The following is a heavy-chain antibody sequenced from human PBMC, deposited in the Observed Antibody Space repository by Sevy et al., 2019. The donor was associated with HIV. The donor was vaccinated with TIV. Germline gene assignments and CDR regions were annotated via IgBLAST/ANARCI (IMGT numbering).Heavy chain of an antibody. CDR3: ARAHTICSGGDCSPGWFDP. D-gene: IGHD2-21*02. CDR2: INEDGSEK. V-gene: IGHV3-7*01. J-gene: IGHJ5*02. CDR1: GFTFSSYW. Sequence: GGSLRLSCAASGFTFSSYWMSWVRQAPGKGLEWVANINEDGSEKHYVDSVRGRVTISRDNAKNSLYPQMNSLRAEDTAMYYCARAHTICSGGDCSPGWFDPWGQGTLVTVSS.